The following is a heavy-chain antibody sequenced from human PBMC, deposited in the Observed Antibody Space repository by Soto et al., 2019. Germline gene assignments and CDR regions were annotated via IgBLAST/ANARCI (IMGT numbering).Heavy chain of an antibody. CDR2: INYSGST. V-gene: IGHV4-59*01. J-gene: IGHJ3*02. Sequence: QVQLQESGPGLVKPSETLSLTCTVSGDSISSYYWSWIRQPPGKGPEWIGYINYSGSTNYNPSLTSRVXXSXDXXKSQFSLKLRTVTAADTAVYYCARQLWFEKGAFDIWGQGTMITVSS. CDR3: ARQLWFEKGAFDI. D-gene: IGHD3-10*01. CDR1: GDSISSYY.